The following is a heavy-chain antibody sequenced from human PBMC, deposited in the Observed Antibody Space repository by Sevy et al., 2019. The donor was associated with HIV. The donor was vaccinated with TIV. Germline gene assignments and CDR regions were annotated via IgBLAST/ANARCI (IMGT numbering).Heavy chain of an antibody. CDR1: GFTFSTYS. D-gene: IGHD3-10*01. J-gene: IGHJ6*02. V-gene: IGHV3-21*01. CDR2: ISSASSYI. CDR3: ARDRDGSGSSGGYGMDV. Sequence: GESLKISCVASGFTFSTYSMNWVRQAPGMGLEWVSSISSASSYIYYTDSVKGRFTISRDNAKNSLFLQMNSLRAEETAVYYCARDRDGSGSSGGYGMDVWGQGTTVTVSS.